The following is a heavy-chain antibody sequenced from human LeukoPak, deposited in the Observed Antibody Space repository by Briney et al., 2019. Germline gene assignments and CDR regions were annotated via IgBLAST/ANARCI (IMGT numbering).Heavy chain of an antibody. CDR3: AKLDSSGWSRPFDY. CDR2: VSHDGSNK. Sequence: GRSLRLSCAASGFTFSSYAMHWVRQAPGKGLEWVAVVSHDGSNKYYGGSVKGRFTISRDNSKNTLYLQMNSLRAEDTAVYYCAKLDSSGWSRPFDYWGQGTLVTVSS. CDR1: GFTFSSYA. J-gene: IGHJ4*02. D-gene: IGHD6-19*01. V-gene: IGHV3-30*18.